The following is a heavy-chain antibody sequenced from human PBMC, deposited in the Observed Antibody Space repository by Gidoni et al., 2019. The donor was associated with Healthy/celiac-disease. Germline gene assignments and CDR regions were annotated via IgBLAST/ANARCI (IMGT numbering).Heavy chain of an antibody. Sequence: QVQLVESGGGVVQPGRSLRLSCAASGFTFRSDGMHWVRQAPGKGLEWVAVIWYDGSNKYYADSVKGRFTISRDNSKNTLYLQMNSLRAEDTAVYYCARERGLGYSGYGPGNFQHWGQGTLVTVSS. CDR2: IWYDGSNK. V-gene: IGHV3-33*01. J-gene: IGHJ1*01. CDR3: ARERGLGYSGYGPGNFQH. D-gene: IGHD5-12*01. CDR1: GFTFRSDG.